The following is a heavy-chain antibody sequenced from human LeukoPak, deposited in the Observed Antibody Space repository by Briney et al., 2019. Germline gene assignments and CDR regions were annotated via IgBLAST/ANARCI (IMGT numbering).Heavy chain of an antibody. CDR3: AREQVYSRDGYKNLPGLDY. Sequence: SSETLSLTCTVSGGSISSGGYYWSWIRQPPGKGLEWIGYIYHSGSTYYNPSLKSRVTISVDRSKNQFSLKLSSVTAADTAVYYCAREQVYSRDGYKNLPGLDYWGQGTLVTVSS. V-gene: IGHV4-30-2*01. CDR1: GGSISSGGYY. D-gene: IGHD5-24*01. J-gene: IGHJ4*02. CDR2: IYHSGST.